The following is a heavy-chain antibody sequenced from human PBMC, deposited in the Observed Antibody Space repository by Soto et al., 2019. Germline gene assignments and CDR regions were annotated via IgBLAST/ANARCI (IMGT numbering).Heavy chain of an antibody. Sequence: QVQLQESGPGLVKPSQTLSLTCTVSGGSISSGGYYWGWIRQHPGKGLELIGYIYYSGSTYYNPALKSRGTISVDTSKNQFSLKLSSVTAADTAVYYCARVCGGDCHYGMDVWGQGTTVTVSS. CDR2: IYYSGST. CDR1: GGSISSGGYY. J-gene: IGHJ6*02. CDR3: ARVCGGDCHYGMDV. V-gene: IGHV4-31*03. D-gene: IGHD2-21*02.